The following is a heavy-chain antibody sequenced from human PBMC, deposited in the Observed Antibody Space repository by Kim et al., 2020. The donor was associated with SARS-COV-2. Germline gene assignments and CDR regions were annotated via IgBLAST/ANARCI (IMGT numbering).Heavy chain of an antibody. J-gene: IGHJ4*02. CDR3: AKDHPRPGWPTFGY. CDR1: GFTVYRFA. V-gene: IGHV3-23*01. Sequence: GGSLRLSCAASGFTVYRFAMNWVRQAPGKGLEWISAITNNNGKTYYQDSVRGRLTISRDESKNIVYLHMSNLRVEDTAIYYCAKDHPRPGWPTFGYWGQG. CDR2: ITNNNGKT. D-gene: IGHD6-19*01.